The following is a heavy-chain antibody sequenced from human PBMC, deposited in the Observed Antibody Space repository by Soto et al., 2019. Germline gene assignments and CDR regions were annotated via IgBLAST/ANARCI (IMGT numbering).Heavy chain of an antibody. CDR2: VSVSGGTT. CDR1: GFMFNNYA. J-gene: IGHJ4*02. V-gene: IGHV3-23*01. Sequence: GGSLRLSCAASGFMFNNYAMSWVRQAPGKGLEWVSTVSVSGGTTYYADSLKGRFTISRDNSKKTVYLQMNRLRADDTAIYYCAKGLYYYDSSGYRLFDYWGQEPLGTASS. CDR3: AKGLYYYDSSGYRLFDY. D-gene: IGHD3-22*01.